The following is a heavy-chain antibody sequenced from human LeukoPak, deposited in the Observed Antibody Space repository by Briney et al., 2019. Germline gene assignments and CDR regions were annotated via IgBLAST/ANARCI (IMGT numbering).Heavy chain of an antibody. CDR1: RFTFSSYA. V-gene: IGHV3-23*01. Sequence: PGGSLRLSCTASRFTFSSYAMNWVRQAPGKGLEWVSTISGSDSSTYYADSVKGRFTVSRDNSKNTLCLQMNSLRAEDTAVYYCAKDRVVRGVMGANDYWGQGALVTVSS. D-gene: IGHD3-10*01. CDR2: ISGSDSST. CDR3: AKDRVVRGVMGANDY. J-gene: IGHJ4*02.